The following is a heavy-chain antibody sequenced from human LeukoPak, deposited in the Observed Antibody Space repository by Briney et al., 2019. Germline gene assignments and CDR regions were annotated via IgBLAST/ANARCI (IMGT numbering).Heavy chain of an antibody. D-gene: IGHD6-19*01. CDR3: AKVGSSGWSAYYYYYMDV. Sequence: GGSLRLSCAASGFTLSSYGMHWVRQAPGKGLEWVAVIWYDGSNKYYADSVKGRFTISRDNSKNTLYLQMNSLRAEDTAVYYCAKVGSSGWSAYYYYYMDVWGKGTTVTVSS. CDR1: GFTLSSYG. V-gene: IGHV3-33*06. CDR2: IWYDGSNK. J-gene: IGHJ6*03.